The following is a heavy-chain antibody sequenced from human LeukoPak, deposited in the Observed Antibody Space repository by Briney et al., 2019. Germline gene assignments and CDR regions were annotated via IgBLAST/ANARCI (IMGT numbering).Heavy chain of an antibody. CDR2: IYYSGST. V-gene: IGHV4-39*01. Sequence: PSETLSLTCTVSGGSISSSSYSWGWIRQPPGKGLEWIGSIYYSGSTYYNPSLKSRVTISVDTSKNQFSLKLSSVTAADTAVYYCARHGSLRGYWGQGTLVTVSS. D-gene: IGHD3-10*01. CDR1: GGSISSSSYS. J-gene: IGHJ4*02. CDR3: ARHGSLRGY.